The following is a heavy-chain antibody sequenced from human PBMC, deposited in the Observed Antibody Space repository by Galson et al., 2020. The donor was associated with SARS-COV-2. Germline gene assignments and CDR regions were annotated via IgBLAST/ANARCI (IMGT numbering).Heavy chain of an antibody. J-gene: IGHJ4*02. CDR2: IHYGGSP. CDR1: GGSISPYY. V-gene: IGHV4-59*08. Sequence: ETSETLSLTCTVSGGSISPYYWSWIRQPPGKGLEWIGYIHYGGSPSYNPSLKSRVTISVDTSENQFSLKLTSVTAADTAVYYCTRLLNFDSRGYSYYFDYWGQGTLATVSS. D-gene: IGHD3-22*01. CDR3: TRLLNFDSRGYSYYFDY.